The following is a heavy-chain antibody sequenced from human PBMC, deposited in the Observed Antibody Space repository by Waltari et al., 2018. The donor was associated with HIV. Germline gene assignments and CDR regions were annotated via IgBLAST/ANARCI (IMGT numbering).Heavy chain of an antibody. CDR2: TYYRSKWYN. CDR3: ARQVGLATIGYYYYYGMDV. V-gene: IGHV6-1*01. J-gene: IGHJ6*02. D-gene: IGHD5-12*01. CDR1: GDSVSSNSAA. Sequence: QVQLQQSGPGLVKPSQTLSLTCAISGDSVSSNSAAWNWIRQSPSRGLEWLGRTYYRSKWYNDYAVSVKSRITINPDTSKNQFSLQLNSVTPEDTAVYYCARQVGLATIGYYYYYGMDVWGQGTTVTVSS.